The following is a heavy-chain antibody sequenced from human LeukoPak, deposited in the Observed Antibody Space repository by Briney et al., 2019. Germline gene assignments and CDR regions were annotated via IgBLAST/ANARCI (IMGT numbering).Heavy chain of an antibody. CDR3: ARGLDFWSGKRGSYNWFDP. J-gene: IGHJ5*02. Sequence: GGSLRLSCAASGFTVSSNYMSWVRQAPGKGLEWVSVIYSGGSTYYADSVKGRFTISRDNSKNTLYLQMNSLRAEDTAVYYCARGLDFWSGKRGSYNWFDPWGQGTLVTVSS. V-gene: IGHV3-66*01. D-gene: IGHD3-3*01. CDR2: IYSGGST. CDR1: GFTVSSNY.